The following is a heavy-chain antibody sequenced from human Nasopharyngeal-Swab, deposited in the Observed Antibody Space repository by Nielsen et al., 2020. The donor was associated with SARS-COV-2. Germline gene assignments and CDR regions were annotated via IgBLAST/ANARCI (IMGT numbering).Heavy chain of an antibody. CDR3: ARARGINLGLGVVGDMDV. V-gene: IGHV3-13*01. D-gene: IGHD3-3*01. CDR2: IGTEGDT. CDR1: GFTFSSYD. Sequence: GESLKISCAASGFTFSSYDMHWVRQVTVKGLEWVSSIGTEGDTHYPDSVKGRFPISRENAKSSLYLQMNIVRAEDTGVYYCARARGINLGLGVVGDMDVWGKGTTVTVSS. J-gene: IGHJ6*03.